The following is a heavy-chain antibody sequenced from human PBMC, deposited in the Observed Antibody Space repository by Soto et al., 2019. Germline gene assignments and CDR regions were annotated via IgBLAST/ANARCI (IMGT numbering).Heavy chain of an antibody. CDR2: ISGSGGST. D-gene: IGHD3-22*01. V-gene: IGHV3-23*01. J-gene: IGHJ4*02. CDR1: GFTFSSYA. Sequence: PGGSLRLSCAASGFTFSSYAMSWLRQAPGKGLEWVSAISGSGGSTYYADSVKGRFTISRDNAKNSLYLQMNSLRAEDTAVYYCARMNPAWYDTNGYFDYWGQGTLVTVSS. CDR3: ARMNPAWYDTNGYFDY.